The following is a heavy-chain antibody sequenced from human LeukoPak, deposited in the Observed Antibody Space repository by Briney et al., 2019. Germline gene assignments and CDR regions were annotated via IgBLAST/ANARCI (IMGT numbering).Heavy chain of an antibody. Sequence: PSETLSLTCTVSGGSISSSSYYWGWIRQPPGTGLEWIGSIYYSGSTYYNPSLKSRVTISVDTSKNQFSLKLSSVTAADTAVYYCARGVVIAPQTFDYWGQGTLVTVSS. CDR1: GGSISSSSYY. V-gene: IGHV4-39*07. D-gene: IGHD2-21*01. CDR3: ARGVVIAPQTFDY. J-gene: IGHJ4*02. CDR2: IYYSGST.